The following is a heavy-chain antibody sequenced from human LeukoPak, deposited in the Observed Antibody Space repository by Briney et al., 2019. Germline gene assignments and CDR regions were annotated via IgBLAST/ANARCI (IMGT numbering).Heavy chain of an antibody. V-gene: IGHV4-59*01. CDR1: GDSISSYY. CDR2: IYYSGST. D-gene: IGHD3-16*01. Sequence: SETLSLTCTVSGDSISSYYWSWIRQPPGKGLEWIGYIYYSGSTNYNPSLKSRVTISVDTSKTQFSLKLSSVTAVDTAVYYCARAPRYYDYDPWGQGTLVTVSS. J-gene: IGHJ5*02. CDR3: ARAPRYYDYDP.